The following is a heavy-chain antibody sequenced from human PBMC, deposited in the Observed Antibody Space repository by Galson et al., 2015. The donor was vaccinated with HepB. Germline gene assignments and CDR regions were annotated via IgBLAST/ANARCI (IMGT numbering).Heavy chain of an antibody. CDR1: GFTFDDYA. Sequence: SLRLSCAASGFTFDDYAMHWVRQAPGKGLEWVSGISWNSGSIGYADSVKGRFTISRDNAKNSLYLQMNSLRAEDTALYYCAKDRGPYCGGDCYAFDYWGQGTLVTVSS. V-gene: IGHV3-9*01. CDR3: AKDRGPYCGGDCYAFDY. D-gene: IGHD2-21*01. CDR2: ISWNSGSI. J-gene: IGHJ4*02.